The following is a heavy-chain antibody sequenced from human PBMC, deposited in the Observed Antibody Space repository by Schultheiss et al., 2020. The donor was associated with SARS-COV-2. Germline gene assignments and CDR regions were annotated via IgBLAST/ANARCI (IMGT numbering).Heavy chain of an antibody. CDR2: INSDGSST. Sequence: GGSLRLSCAASGFTVSNNYMSWLRQSPGKGLEWVSRINSDGSSTSYADSVKGRFTISRDNSKNTLYLQMNSLRAGDTAVYYCARARGSSWYYYYGMDVWGQGTTVTVSS. CDR3: ARARGSSWYYYYGMDV. CDR1: GFTVSNNY. V-gene: IGHV3-74*01. D-gene: IGHD6-13*01. J-gene: IGHJ6*02.